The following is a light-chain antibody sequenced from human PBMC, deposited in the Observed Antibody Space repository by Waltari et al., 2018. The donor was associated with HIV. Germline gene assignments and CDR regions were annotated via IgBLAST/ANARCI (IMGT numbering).Light chain of an antibody. CDR3: QQRSNWPPALT. CDR2: DAS. CDR1: QSVSSY. V-gene: IGKV3-11*01. Sequence: EIVLTPSPATLYLSPGERATLSCRASQSVSSYLAWYQQKPGQAPRLLIYDASNRATGIPARFSGSGSGTDFTLTISSLEPEDFAVYYCQQRSNWPPALTFGGGTKVEIK. J-gene: IGKJ4*01.